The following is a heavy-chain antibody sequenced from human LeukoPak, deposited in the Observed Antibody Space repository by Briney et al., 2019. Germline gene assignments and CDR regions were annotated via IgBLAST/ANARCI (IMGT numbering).Heavy chain of an antibody. CDR1: GFTFSSSA. Sequence: GGSLRLSCAASGFTFSSSAMSWVRQVPGKGLEWVSGISASGGSTYYADSVKGRFTISRDNSKNKLFLQMNSLRAEDTAVYYCAKGLSSGYCSGGSCYGYYGMDVWGQGTTVTVSS. CDR2: ISASGGST. CDR3: AKGLSSGYCSGGSCYGYYGMDV. D-gene: IGHD2-15*01. V-gene: IGHV3-23*01. J-gene: IGHJ6*02.